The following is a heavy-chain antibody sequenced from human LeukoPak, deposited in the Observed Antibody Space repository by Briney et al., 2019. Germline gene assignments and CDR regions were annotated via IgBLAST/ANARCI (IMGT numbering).Heavy chain of an antibody. J-gene: IGHJ4*02. CDR2: ISWNSGSI. CDR3: ARVGNWNYRSFDY. D-gene: IGHD1-7*01. V-gene: IGHV3-9*01. CDR1: GFTFDDYA. Sequence: GGSLRLSCAASGFTFDDYAMHWVRQAPGKGLEWVSGISWNSGSIDYADSVKGRFTISRDNAKNSLYLQMNSLRAEDTAVYYCARVGNWNYRSFDYWGQGTLVTVSS.